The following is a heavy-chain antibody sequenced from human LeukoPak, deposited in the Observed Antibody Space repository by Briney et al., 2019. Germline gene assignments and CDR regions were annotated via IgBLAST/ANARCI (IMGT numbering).Heavy chain of an antibody. CDR3: ARGPRGYSYGNNWFDP. V-gene: IGHV1-2*04. CDR2: INPNSGGT. CDR1: GYTFTGYY. J-gene: IGHJ5*02. D-gene: IGHD5-18*01. Sequence: ASVKVSCKASGYTFTGYYMHWVRQAPGQGLEWMGWINPNSGGTNYAQKFQGWVTMTRDTSISTAYMELSRLRSDDTAVYYCARGPRGYSYGNNWFDPWGQGTLVTVSS.